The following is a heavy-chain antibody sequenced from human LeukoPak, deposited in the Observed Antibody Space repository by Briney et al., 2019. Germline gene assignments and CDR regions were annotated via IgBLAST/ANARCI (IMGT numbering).Heavy chain of an antibody. CDR3: ASVAAGHYFDY. CDR2: IIPIFGTA. V-gene: IGHV1-69*13. CDR1: GGTFSSYA. D-gene: IGHD6-13*01. J-gene: IGHJ4*02. Sequence: ASVKVSCKASGGTFSSYAISWVRQAPGQGLEWMGGIIPIFGTANYAQKFQGRVTITADESTSTAYMELRSLRSDDTAVYYCASVAAGHYFDYWGQGTLVTVSS.